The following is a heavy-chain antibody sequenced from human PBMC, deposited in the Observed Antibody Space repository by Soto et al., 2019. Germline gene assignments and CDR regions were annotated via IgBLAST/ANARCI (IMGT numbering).Heavy chain of an antibody. V-gene: IGHV5-51*01. Sequence: PGESLKISCPGSGYRFTTSWLVWMRQLPGKGLEWMGIIYPGDSDTRYSPSFQGQVTISADRSISTAYLQWSSLKASDTAMYYCARLPGGTTPRGITGHFDYWGQGTLVTVSS. CDR3: ARLPGGTTPRGITGHFDY. D-gene: IGHD2-15*01. CDR2: IYPGDSDT. J-gene: IGHJ4*02. CDR1: GYRFTTSW.